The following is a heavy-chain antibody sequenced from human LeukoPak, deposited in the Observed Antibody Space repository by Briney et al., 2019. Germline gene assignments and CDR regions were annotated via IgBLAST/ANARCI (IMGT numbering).Heavy chain of an antibody. Sequence: ASVKVSCKVSGYTLHELSMHWVRQAPGKGLEWMGGFDPEDGETIYAQKFQGRVTMTEDTSTDTAYMELSSLRSEDTAVYYCATGPTSIAVAEAGSDYWGQGTLVTVSS. V-gene: IGHV1-24*01. CDR3: ATGPTSIAVAEAGSDY. D-gene: IGHD6-19*01. CDR2: FDPEDGET. CDR1: GYTLHELS. J-gene: IGHJ4*02.